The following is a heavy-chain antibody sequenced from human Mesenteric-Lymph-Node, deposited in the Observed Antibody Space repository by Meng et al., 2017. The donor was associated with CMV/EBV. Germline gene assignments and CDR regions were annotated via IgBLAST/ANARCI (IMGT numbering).Heavy chain of an antibody. CDR3: ARHQRWLKSEGGFNY. J-gene: IGHJ4*02. CDR2: INHSGST. D-gene: IGHD4-23*01. V-gene: IGHV4-34*01. CDR1: GGSFSGYY. Sequence: QLQQWGAGLLTPPETLPLPGAVYGGSFSGYYWSCIRQPPGKGLEWIGEINHSGSTNYNPSLKSRVTISVDTSKNQFSLKLSSVTAADTAVYYCARHQRWLKSEGGFNYWGQGTLVTVSS.